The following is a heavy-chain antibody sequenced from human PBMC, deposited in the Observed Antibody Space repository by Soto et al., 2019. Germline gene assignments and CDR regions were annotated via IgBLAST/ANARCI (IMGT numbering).Heavy chain of an antibody. V-gene: IGHV5-10-1*01. CDR2: IDPSDSYT. J-gene: IGHJ3*02. CDR3: ARQAIFGVIIIAFDI. Sequence: GESLKISCKGSGYSFSSYWITWVRQMPGKGLEWTGRIDPSDSYTNYSPSFQGHVTISADKSISTAYLQWSSLKASDTAMYYCARQAIFGVIIIAFDIWGQGTMVTVSS. CDR1: GYSFSSYW. D-gene: IGHD3-3*01.